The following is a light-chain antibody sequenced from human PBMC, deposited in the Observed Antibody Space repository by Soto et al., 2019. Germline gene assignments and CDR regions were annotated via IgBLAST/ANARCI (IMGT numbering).Light chain of an antibody. V-gene: IGLV2-14*01. Sequence: QSVLTQPASVSGSPGQSITISCTGTSSDVGGYNYVSWYQQYPGRVPKLLIYKVSDRPSGISNRFSGSKSGNTASLTISGLQAEDEADYFCTSPTPGRFTFVFGTGTKVTVL. J-gene: IGLJ1*01. CDR1: SSDVGGYNY. CDR2: KVS. CDR3: TSPTPGRFTFV.